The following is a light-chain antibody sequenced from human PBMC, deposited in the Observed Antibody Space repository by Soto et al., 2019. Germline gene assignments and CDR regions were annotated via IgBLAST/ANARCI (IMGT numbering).Light chain of an antibody. CDR2: GAS. J-gene: IGKJ5*01. CDR1: QSVSSSS. V-gene: IGKV3-20*01. Sequence: EIVLTQSPGTLALSPGERATLSCRASQSVSSSSLAWYQQKPGQAPRLLIYGASIRATGIPENFGGSGSGTDFTLTISRLEPEDFEVYYCQQYGSSVTFGQGTRLEIK. CDR3: QQYGSSVT.